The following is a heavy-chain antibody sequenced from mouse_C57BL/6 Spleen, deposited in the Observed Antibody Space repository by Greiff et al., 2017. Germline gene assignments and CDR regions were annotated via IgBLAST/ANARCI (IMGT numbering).Heavy chain of an antibody. Sequence: QVQLQQSGAELVKPGASVKISCKASGYAFSSYWMNWVKQRPGKGLEWIGQIYPGDGDPNYNGKFKGKATLTVDKSSSTAYMQLSSLTSEDSAVYFCARSYYSNWCFDYWGQGTTLTVSS. CDR2: IYPGDGDP. CDR1: GYAFSSYW. J-gene: IGHJ2*01. CDR3: ARSYYSNWCFDY. V-gene: IGHV1-80*01. D-gene: IGHD2-5*01.